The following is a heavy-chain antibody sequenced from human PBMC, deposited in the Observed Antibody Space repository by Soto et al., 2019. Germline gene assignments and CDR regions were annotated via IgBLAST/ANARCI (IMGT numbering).Heavy chain of an antibody. J-gene: IGHJ5*02. D-gene: IGHD4-17*01. CDR1: GFTFDSHG. CDR3: AKNLLPNTVTTCGS. CDR2: ISSDGNNK. Sequence: QVQLVESGGGAVQPGRSLRLSCAASGFTFDSHGMHWVRQAPGKGLERVAVISSDGNNKYYADSVKGRFTISRDNFNNIWYLPLSSLRAEDTAVYYCAKNLLPNTVTTCGSWGQGTLVSVSS. V-gene: IGHV3-30*18.